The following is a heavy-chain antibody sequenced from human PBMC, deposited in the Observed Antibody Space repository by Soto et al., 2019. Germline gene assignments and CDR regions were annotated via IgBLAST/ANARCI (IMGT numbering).Heavy chain of an antibody. CDR1: GYRFTNYW. CDR2: IYPGDSDI. Sequence: GESLKISYKGSGYRFTNYWIGWVRQMPGKGLEWMGIIYPGDSDISYSPSFQGQVIISADKSISTAYLQWSSLKASDTAMYYCAILTSYIHSRGYYNRHDAFDIWGQGAMVTVSS. V-gene: IGHV5-51*01. D-gene: IGHD3-22*01. J-gene: IGHJ3*02. CDR3: AILTSYIHSRGYYNRHDAFDI.